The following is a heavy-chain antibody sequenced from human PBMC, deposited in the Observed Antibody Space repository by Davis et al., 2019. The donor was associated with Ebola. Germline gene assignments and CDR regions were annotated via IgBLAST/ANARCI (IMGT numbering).Heavy chain of an antibody. Sequence: AASVKVSCKASGYTFTSYGISWVRQAPGQGLEWMGWISAYNGNTNYAQKLQGRVTMTTDTSTSTAYMELRSLRSDDTAVYYCARDPGIYCSSTSCHFDYWGQGTLVTVSS. CDR2: ISAYNGNT. J-gene: IGHJ4*02. V-gene: IGHV1-18*01. D-gene: IGHD2-2*01. CDR3: ARDPGIYCSSTSCHFDY. CDR1: GYTFTSYG.